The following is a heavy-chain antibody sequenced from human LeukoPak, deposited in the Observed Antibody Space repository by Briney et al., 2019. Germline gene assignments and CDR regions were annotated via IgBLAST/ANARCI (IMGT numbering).Heavy chain of an antibody. D-gene: IGHD6-19*01. CDR1: GYTFTNYG. CDR2: ISASNGDT. CDR3: ARSDSVAWYYFDY. Sequence: ASVKVSCKASGYTFTNYGITWVRQAPGQGLEWMGWISASNGDTHYSEKFQDRITVTTDTSTSTAYMELRSLRSDDTAVYYCARSDSVAWYYFDYWGQETLVTVSS. J-gene: IGHJ4*02. V-gene: IGHV1-18*01.